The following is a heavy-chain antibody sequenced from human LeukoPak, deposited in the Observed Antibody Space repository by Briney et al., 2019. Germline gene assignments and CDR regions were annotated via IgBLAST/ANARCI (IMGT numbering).Heavy chain of an antibody. CDR2: IYYSGST. CDR3: ARLPTLLNYYYYMDV. Sequence: SETLSLTCTVSGGSISSSSYYWGWIRQPPGKGLEWIGSIYYSGSTYYNPSLKSRVTISVDTSKNQFSLKLSSVTAADTAVYYCARLPTLLNYYYYMDVWGKGTTVTVSS. CDR1: GGSISSSSYY. J-gene: IGHJ6*03. V-gene: IGHV4-39*01. D-gene: IGHD2-15*01.